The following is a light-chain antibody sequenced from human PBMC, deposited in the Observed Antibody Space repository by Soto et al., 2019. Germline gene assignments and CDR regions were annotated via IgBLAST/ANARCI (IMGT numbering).Light chain of an antibody. J-gene: IGKJ4*01. CDR3: QQYDELPLT. V-gene: IGKV1-33*01. CDR2: DAS. Sequence: DIQMTQSPSSLSASVGDRVTITCRASQDITDYLNWYQQKPGKAPRLLIYDASNLETGVPSMFSGSGAGTDFSFTINSLQPEEIAKEYCQQYDELPLTFGGVTKLESK. CDR1: QDITDY.